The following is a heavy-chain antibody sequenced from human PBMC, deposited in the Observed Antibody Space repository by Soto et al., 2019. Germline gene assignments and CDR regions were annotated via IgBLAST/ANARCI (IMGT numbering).Heavy chain of an antibody. J-gene: IGHJ4*02. Sequence: QIQLVQSGAEVKKPGASVKVSCKASGFSLSDFGISWVRQAPGQGLEWMGWISGYNGDTNYAQNIQGRVTMTTDTSTHTAYMELRNLTYDDTAVYYCAKTIGVLKTTRSRQLGERHWGQGTLVTVSS. CDR2: ISGYNGDT. D-gene: IGHD3-10*01. CDR1: GFSLSDFG. V-gene: IGHV1-18*01. CDR3: AKTIGVLKTTRSRQLGERH.